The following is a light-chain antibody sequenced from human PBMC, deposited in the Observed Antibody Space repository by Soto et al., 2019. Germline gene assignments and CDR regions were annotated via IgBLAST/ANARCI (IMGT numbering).Light chain of an antibody. CDR1: QSVSSSY. Sequence: EIVLTQSPGTLSLSPGERATLSCRASQSVSSSYLAWYQQKPGQAPRLLIYGASSRATGIPDRFSGSGFGTDFTLTISKVEPEDFAVYYCQQYGTPRSVTFGQATRLEIK. CDR3: QQYGTPRSVT. J-gene: IGKJ5*01. CDR2: GAS. V-gene: IGKV3-20*01.